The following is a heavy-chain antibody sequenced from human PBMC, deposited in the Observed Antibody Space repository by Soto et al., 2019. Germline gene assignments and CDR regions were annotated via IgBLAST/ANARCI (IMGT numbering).Heavy chain of an antibody. CDR1: GGSISSGDYY. V-gene: IGHV4-30-4*01. J-gene: IGHJ1*01. Sequence: QVQLQESGPGLVKPSQTLSLTCTVSGGSISSGDYYWSWIRQPPGKGLEWIGYIYYSGSTYYNPSFKSRVTRSVDTSKNQCSLKLSSVTAADAAVYYCARRPQDCSGGRCYLYFRHWGQGTLVTVSS. CDR3: ARRPQDCSGGRCYLYFRH. CDR2: IYYSGST. D-gene: IGHD2-15*01.